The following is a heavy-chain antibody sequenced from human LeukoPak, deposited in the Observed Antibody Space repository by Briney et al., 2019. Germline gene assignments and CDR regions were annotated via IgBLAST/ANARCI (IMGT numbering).Heavy chain of an antibody. CDR1: AYTLSSND. Sequence: ASVKVSCKIFAYTLSSNDISWVRQAPGQGLEWMGRIIPTNYAQKFQGRVTITADKSTSTAYMELSSLRSEDTAVYYCARDPLLNYGDYYFDYWGQGTLVTVSS. V-gene: IGHV1-69*04. CDR2: IIPT. D-gene: IGHD4-17*01. CDR3: ARDPLLNYGDYYFDY. J-gene: IGHJ4*02.